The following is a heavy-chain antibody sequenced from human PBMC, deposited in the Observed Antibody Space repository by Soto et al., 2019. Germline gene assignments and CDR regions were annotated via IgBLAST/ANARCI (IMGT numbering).Heavy chain of an antibody. D-gene: IGHD3-10*01. CDR3: ARSSSRSYYQQY. CDR1: GDSISSYY. V-gene: IGHV4-59*01. J-gene: IGHJ4*02. Sequence: PSETLSLTCTVSGDSISSYYWGWIRQPPGKGLECIGYISYSGSTKYNPSLKNRVTIVRDTSKNQFCLKLSSVTAADTAVNYCARSSSRSYYQQYWGQEALVTVS. CDR2: ISYSGST.